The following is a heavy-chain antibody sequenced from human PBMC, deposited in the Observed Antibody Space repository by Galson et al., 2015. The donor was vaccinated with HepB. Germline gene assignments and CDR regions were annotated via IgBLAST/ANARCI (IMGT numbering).Heavy chain of an antibody. Sequence: SLRLSCAASGFNFNIYSMNWVRQAPGKGLEWVSYISSSSRLIYYAASVKGRFTISRDNAKNSVFLQMNSLRDEDTAVYYCARADTDFWGQGTLVSVSS. CDR1: GFNFNIYS. CDR3: ARADTDF. D-gene: IGHD5-18*01. CDR2: ISSSSRLI. V-gene: IGHV3-48*02. J-gene: IGHJ4*02.